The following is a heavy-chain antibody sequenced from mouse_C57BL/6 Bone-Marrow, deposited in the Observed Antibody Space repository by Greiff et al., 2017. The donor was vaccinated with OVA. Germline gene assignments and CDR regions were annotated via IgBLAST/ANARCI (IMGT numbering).Heavy chain of an antibody. CDR3: ARQKGHTASWFAY. J-gene: IGHJ3*01. CDR2: IYPYNGVS. V-gene: IGHV1-31*01. Sequence: EVQVVESGPELVKPGASVKISCKASGYSFTGYYMHWVKQSHGNILDWIGYIYPYNGVSSYNQKFKGKATLTVDKSSSTAYMELRSLTSEDSAVYYCARQKGHTASWFAYWGQGTLVTVPA. CDR1: GYSFTGYY. D-gene: IGHD3-1*01.